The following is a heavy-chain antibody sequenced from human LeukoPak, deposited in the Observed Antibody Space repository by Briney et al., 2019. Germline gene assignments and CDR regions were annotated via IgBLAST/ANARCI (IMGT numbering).Heavy chain of an antibody. J-gene: IGHJ4*02. CDR3: ARDGSEEWPIGY. D-gene: IGHD3-10*01. V-gene: IGHV3-9*01. Sequence: GGSLRLSCAASGFDFHDYMMHWVRQPPGKGLEWVSEISWNGDTIGYADSVKGRFIISRDNARRSLYLQMNSLRAEDTAVYYCARDGSEEWPIGYWGQGTLVTVSS. CDR1: GFDFHDYM. CDR2: ISWNGDTI.